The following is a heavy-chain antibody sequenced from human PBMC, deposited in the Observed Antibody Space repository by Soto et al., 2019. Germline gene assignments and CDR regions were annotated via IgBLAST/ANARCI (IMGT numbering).Heavy chain of an antibody. J-gene: IGHJ4*02. Sequence: SQPLSLTCASSLDSFSSNTAAWNCIRSSPSRGLEWLGRTYYRSNWRHDYAVSVKSRITVNPDTSKNHFSLQLNSVTPDDTAVYYCARGVAGSGFDLWGQGTLVTVSS. CDR3: ARGVAGSGFDL. V-gene: IGHV6-1*01. CDR1: LDSFSSNTAA. D-gene: IGHD6-19*01. CDR2: TYYRSNWRH.